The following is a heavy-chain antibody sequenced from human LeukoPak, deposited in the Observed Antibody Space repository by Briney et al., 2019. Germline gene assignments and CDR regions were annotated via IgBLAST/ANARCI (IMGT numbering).Heavy chain of an antibody. Sequence: SETLSLTCDVYGASFAGYYWSWIRQSPGKGLEWIGEMNQRGSMNYNPSLKSRVTISVDRSKNQFSLKLSSVTAADTAVYYCARELELRYWGQGTLVTVSS. CDR1: GASFAGYY. CDR2: MNQRGSM. D-gene: IGHD1-7*01. V-gene: IGHV4-34*01. CDR3: ARELELRY. J-gene: IGHJ4*02.